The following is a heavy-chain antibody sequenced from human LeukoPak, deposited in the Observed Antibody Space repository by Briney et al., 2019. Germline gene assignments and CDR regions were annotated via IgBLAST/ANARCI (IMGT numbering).Heavy chain of an antibody. V-gene: IGHV3-66*01. J-gene: IGHJ4*02. CDR2: IYSGGTT. D-gene: IGHD3-22*01. CDR3: ATGDSSGYPH. Sequence: GGSLRLSCAASGLSFSTYSMNWVRQAPGKGLEWVSVIYSGGTTYYADSVKGRFTISRDNSKNTLYLQMNSLRADDTAVYYCATGDSSGYPHWGQGTLVTVSS. CDR1: GLSFSTYS.